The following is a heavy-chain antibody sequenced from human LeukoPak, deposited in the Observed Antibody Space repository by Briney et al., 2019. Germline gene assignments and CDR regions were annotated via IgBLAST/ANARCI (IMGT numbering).Heavy chain of an antibody. CDR1: GFTFSNYW. V-gene: IGHV3-7*01. CDR2: IKQDGSYK. Sequence: PGGSLRLSCAASGFTFSNYWMSWVRQAPGKGLEWVANIKQDGSYKSYVDSVKGRFTISRDNAKNSVYLQMNSLRAEDTAVYYCTRNEVWGQGTLVAVSS. J-gene: IGHJ4*02. CDR3: TRNEV.